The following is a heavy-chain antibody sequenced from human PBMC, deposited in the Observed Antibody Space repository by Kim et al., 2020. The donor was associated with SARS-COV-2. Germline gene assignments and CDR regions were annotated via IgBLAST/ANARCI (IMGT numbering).Heavy chain of an antibody. CDR2: IYYSGST. V-gene: IGHV4-59*13. Sequence: SETLSLTCTVSGGSISSYYWSWIRQPPGKGLEWIGYIYYSGSTNYNPSLKSRVTISVDTSKNQFSLKLSSVTAADTAVYYCARRGEYYYDSSGFHRRADYGMDVWGQGTTVTVSS. CDR3: ARRGEYYYDSSGFHRRADYGMDV. CDR1: GGSISSYY. D-gene: IGHD3-22*01. J-gene: IGHJ6*02.